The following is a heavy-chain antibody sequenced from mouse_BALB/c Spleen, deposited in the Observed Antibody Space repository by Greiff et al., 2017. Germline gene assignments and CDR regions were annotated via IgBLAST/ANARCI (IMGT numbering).Heavy chain of an antibody. Sequence: EVQLQQSGPGLVKPSQSLSLTCTVTGYSITSDYAWNWIRQFPGNKLEWMGYISYSGSTSYNPSLKSRISITRDTSKNQFFLQLNSVTTEDTATYYCARTGIWDYDGRAWFAYWGQGTLVTVSA. J-gene: IGHJ3*01. CDR3: ARTGIWDYDGRAWFAY. CDR2: ISYSGST. V-gene: IGHV3-2*02. CDR1: GYSITSDYA. D-gene: IGHD2-4*01.